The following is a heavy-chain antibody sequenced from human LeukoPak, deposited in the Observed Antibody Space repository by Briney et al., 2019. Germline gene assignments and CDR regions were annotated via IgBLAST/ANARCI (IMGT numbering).Heavy chain of an antibody. CDR2: ISSSSSYI. CDR1: GFTFSSCA. D-gene: IGHD3-3*01. J-gene: IGHJ4*02. V-gene: IGHV3-21*01. CDR3: ARDPSGAYYDFWSGLSDQDSHGDY. Sequence: PGGSLRLSCAASGFTFSSCAMSWVRQAPGKGLEWVSSISSSSSYIYYADSVKGRFTISRDNAKNSLYLQMNSLRAEDTAVYYCARDPSGAYYDFWSGLSDQDSHGDYWGQGTLVTVSS.